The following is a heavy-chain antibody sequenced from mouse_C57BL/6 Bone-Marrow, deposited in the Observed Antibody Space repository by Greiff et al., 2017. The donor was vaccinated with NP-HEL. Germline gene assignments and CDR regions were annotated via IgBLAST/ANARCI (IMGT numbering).Heavy chain of an antibody. V-gene: IGHV8-8*01. D-gene: IGHD2-5*01. CDR1: GFSLSTFGMG. CDR2: IWWADDK. CDR3: APYSNLYYFDY. Sequence: QVTLKVCGPGILQPSQTLSLTCSFSGFSLSTFGMGVGWIRQPSGKGLEWLAHIWWADDKYYNPALKSRLTISKDTSKNQVFLKIANVDTADTATYYCAPYSNLYYFDYWGQGTTLTVSS. J-gene: IGHJ2*01.